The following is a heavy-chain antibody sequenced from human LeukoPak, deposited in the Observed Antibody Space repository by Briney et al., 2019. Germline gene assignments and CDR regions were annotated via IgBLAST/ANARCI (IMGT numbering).Heavy chain of an antibody. D-gene: IGHD3/OR15-3a*01. Sequence: ASVKVSCKDSGYTFTSYGLSWVRQAPGQGLEWMGWISAYNGNTNYAQKFQGRVTMTTDTSTSTAYMELRSLRSDDTAVYYCAREWTGYYVFDYWGQGTLVTVS. J-gene: IGHJ4*02. CDR1: GYTFTSYG. CDR2: ISAYNGNT. CDR3: AREWTGYYVFDY. V-gene: IGHV1-18*04.